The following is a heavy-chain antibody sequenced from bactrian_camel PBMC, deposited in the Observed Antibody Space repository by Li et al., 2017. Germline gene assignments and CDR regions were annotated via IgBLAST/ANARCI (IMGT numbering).Heavy chain of an antibody. V-gene: IGHV3S55*01. Sequence: HVQLVESGGGSVPAGGSLTLSCAPSGYPVSSACMGWFRQRPGKEREGVAAIGSDGIASYTDSVKGRFTISQDNAKNTLYLQLNSLKPEDTAMYYCAAGFMLGPGLCTANPEPGRFSFWGQGTQVTVS. CDR1: GYPVSSAC. CDR3: AAGFMLGPGLCTANPEPGRFSF. CDR2: IGSDGIA. D-gene: IGHD3*01. J-gene: IGHJ6*01.